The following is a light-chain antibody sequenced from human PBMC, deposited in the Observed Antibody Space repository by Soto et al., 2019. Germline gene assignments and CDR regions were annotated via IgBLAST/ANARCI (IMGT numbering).Light chain of an antibody. Sequence: TQYPVTLSVSAGARATLSCRAIQSVSSNLAWYQQKPGQAPRLLIYDASKRATGIPARFSGSGSGTDFTLTISSLEPEDFAVYYCQQRSNWLPTFGQGSRLEI. V-gene: IGKV3-11*01. CDR2: DAS. CDR1: QSVSSN. J-gene: IGKJ5*01. CDR3: QQRSNWLPT.